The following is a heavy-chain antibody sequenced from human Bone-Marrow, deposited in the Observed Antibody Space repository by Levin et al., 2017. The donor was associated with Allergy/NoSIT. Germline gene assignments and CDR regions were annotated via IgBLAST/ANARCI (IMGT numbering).Heavy chain of an antibody. V-gene: IGHV3-23*01. D-gene: IGHD6-19*01. CDR3: VKESHSSAWF. J-gene: IGHJ4*02. CDR2: ISGSGDKT. CDR1: GFTFSGKA. Sequence: AGGSLRLSCVASGFTFSGKAMSWVRQAPGKGLQWVAAISGSGDKTYFADSVKGRFAISRDNSRNMLLLQMNRLRVDDTAVYYCVKESHSSAWFWGQGTVVSVSS.